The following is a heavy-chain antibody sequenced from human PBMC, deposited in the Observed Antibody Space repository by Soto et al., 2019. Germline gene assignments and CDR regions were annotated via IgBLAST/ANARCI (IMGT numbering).Heavy chain of an antibody. CDR1: GGSISSTNYY. CDR3: AGGNSSSWYWLDP. CDR2: IYYNGNT. J-gene: IGHJ5*02. D-gene: IGHD6-13*01. Sequence: SETLSLTCSVSGGSISSTNYYWSWIRQHPGRGLEWIGYIYYNGNTYYNPSLKSRVTISVDTSKNQFSLKLSSVTAADTAVYYCAGGNSSSWYWLDPWGQGTLVTVSS. V-gene: IGHV4-31*03.